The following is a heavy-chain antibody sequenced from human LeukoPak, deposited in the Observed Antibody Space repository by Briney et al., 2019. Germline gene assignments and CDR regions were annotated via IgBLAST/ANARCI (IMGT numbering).Heavy chain of an antibody. V-gene: IGHV3-23*01. D-gene: IGHD6-19*01. CDR3: AKDRSGWFYFDY. J-gene: IGHJ4*02. Sequence: GGSLRLSCAASGFTFSSYAMTWVRQAPGRGLEWVSLISSSGINTYYADSVKGRLTISRDNSKNTLYLQMNSLRAEDTAVYYCAKDRSGWFYFDYWGQGALVTVS. CDR1: GFTFSSYA. CDR2: ISSSGINT.